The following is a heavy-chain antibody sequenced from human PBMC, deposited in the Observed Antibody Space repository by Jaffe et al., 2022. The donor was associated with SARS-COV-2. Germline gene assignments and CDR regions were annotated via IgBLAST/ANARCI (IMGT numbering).Heavy chain of an antibody. V-gene: IGHV3-7*01. CDR3: ARDRGQYYYDSTDYYYWFDP. Sequence: EVQLVESGGGLVQPGGSLRLSCAASGFTFRNYWMSWVRQAPGKGLEWVANIKQDGAEKYYVDSVKGRFTISRDNARNSLFLQMNSLRAEDTAVYYCARDRGQYYYDSTDYYYWFDPWGQGALVTVSS. CDR1: GFTFRNYW. J-gene: IGHJ5*02. CDR2: IKQDGAEK. D-gene: IGHD3-22*01.